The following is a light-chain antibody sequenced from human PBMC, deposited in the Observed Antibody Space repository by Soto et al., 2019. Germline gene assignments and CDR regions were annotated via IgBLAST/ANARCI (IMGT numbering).Light chain of an antibody. Sequence: EILLTQSPGTLSLSPGDRATLSCRASQSLTSSFLAWYQQKPGQTPRLLIYGASIRATDIPDRFSGSGSGTNFTLTISRLEPGDFSVYFSQQYGRLPRSFGGGTKVEIK. J-gene: IGKJ4*01. CDR3: QQYGRLPRS. CDR1: QSLTSSF. V-gene: IGKV3-20*01. CDR2: GAS.